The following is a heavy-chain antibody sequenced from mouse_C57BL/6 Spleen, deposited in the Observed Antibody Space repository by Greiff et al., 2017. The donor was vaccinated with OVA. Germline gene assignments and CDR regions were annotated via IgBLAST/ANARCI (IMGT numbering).Heavy chain of an antibody. CDR3: ARSLYDYGYFDV. D-gene: IGHD2-3*01. J-gene: IGHJ1*03. CDR1: GFTFTDYY. CDR2: IRNKANGYTT. V-gene: IGHV7-3*01. Sequence: EVKLMESGGGLVQPGGSLSLSCAASGFTFTDYYMSWVRQPPGKALEWLGFIRNKANGYTTEYSASVKGRFTISRDNSQSILYLQMNALRAEDSATYYCARSLYDYGYFDVWGTGTTVTVSS.